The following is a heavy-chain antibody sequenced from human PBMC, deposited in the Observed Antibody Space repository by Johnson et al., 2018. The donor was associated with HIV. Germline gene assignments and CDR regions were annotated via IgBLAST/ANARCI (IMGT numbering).Heavy chain of an antibody. V-gene: IGHV3-30*04. D-gene: IGHD3-16*01. CDR2: ISYDGSNK. J-gene: IGHJ3*02. Sequence: QVQLVESGGDLVQPGGSLRLSCAASGFTFSSYAMHWVRQAPGKGLEWVAVISYDGSNKYYADSVKGRFTISRDNSKNTLYLQMNSLRAEDTAVYYCARERRPWGPDAFDIWGQGTMVTVSS. CDR1: GFTFSSYA. CDR3: ARERRPWGPDAFDI.